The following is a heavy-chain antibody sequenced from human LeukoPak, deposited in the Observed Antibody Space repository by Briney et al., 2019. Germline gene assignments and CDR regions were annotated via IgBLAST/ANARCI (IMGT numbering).Heavy chain of an antibody. J-gene: IGHJ6*03. CDR3: ARAPKIGGSGRTPTNYYMDV. CDR2: MNPNSGNT. D-gene: IGHD3-10*01. Sequence: ASVKVSCKASGYTFTSYDINWVRQATGQGLEWMGWMNPNSGNTGYAQKFQGRVTMTRDTSISTAYMELSSLRSEDTAVYYCARAPKIGGSGRTPTNYYMDVWGKGTTVTISS. CDR1: GYTFTSYD. V-gene: IGHV1-8*01.